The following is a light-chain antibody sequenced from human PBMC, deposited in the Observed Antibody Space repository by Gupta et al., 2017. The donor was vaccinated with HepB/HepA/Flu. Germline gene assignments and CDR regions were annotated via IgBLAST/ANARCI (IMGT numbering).Light chain of an antibody. CDR3: QQYYDTPPT. CDR2: WAS. Sequence: DFVMNPASDSLAVALGGRANINCKSSQSVFWDSNKNNYLAWYQQKSGQPPKLLTHWASTRESGVPDRFSGSGSGTDFALTISNLQTEDVAVYYCQQYYDTPPTFGQGTKVEIK. J-gene: IGKJ1*01. CDR1: QSVFWDSNKNNY. V-gene: IGKV4-1*01.